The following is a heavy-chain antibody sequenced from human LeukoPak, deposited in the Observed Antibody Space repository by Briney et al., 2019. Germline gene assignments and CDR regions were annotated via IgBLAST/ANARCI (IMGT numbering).Heavy chain of an antibody. Sequence: ASVKVSCKASGYTFTGYYMHWVRQAPGQGLAWMGWINPNSGGTNYAQKFQGRVTMTRDTSISTAYMELSRLTSDDTAVYYCARDAPIGDSSGYSPGYWGQGTLVTVSS. CDR3: ARDAPIGDSSGYSPGY. V-gene: IGHV1-2*02. CDR1: GYTFTGYY. CDR2: INPNSGGT. D-gene: IGHD3-22*01. J-gene: IGHJ4*02.